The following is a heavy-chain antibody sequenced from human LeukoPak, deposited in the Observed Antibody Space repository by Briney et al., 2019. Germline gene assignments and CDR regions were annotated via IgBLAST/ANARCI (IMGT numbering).Heavy chain of an antibody. CDR2: ISSSGSTI. D-gene: IGHD3-10*01. J-gene: IGHJ6*02. CDR3: ARGFNTMVWGVNGMDV. V-gene: IGHV3-48*03. CDR1: GFTFSSYE. Sequence: QPGGSLRLSCAASGFTFSSYEMNWVRQAPGKGLEWVSYISSSGSTIYYADSVKGRFTISRDNAKNSLYLQMNSLRAEDTAVYYCARGFNTMVWGVNGMDVWGQGTTVTVSS.